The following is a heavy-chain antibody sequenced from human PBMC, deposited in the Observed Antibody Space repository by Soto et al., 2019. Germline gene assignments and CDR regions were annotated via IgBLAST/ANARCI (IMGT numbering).Heavy chain of an antibody. Sequence: GGSLRLSCAASGFTFSNYWMHWVRQAPGKGLVWVSRINSDGSSTTYADSVKGRFTVSRDNAKNTLYLHMNSLRAEDAAVYYCARGGPSYYYDSSGHRAKLDFWGQGTLVTVSS. V-gene: IGHV3-74*01. CDR1: GFTFSNYW. CDR3: ARGGPSYYYDSSGHRAKLDF. J-gene: IGHJ4*02. D-gene: IGHD3-22*01. CDR2: INSDGSST.